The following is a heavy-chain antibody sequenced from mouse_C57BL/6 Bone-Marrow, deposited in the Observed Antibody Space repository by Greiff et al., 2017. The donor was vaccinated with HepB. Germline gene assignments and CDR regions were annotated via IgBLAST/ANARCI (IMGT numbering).Heavy chain of an antibody. CDR1: GYAFTNYL. D-gene: IGHD2-3*01. CDR2: INPGSGGT. Sequence: VQLQQSGAELVRPGTSVKVSCKASGYAFTNYLIEWVKQRPGQGLEWIGVINPGSGGTNYNEKFKGKATLTADKSSSTAYMQLSSLTAEDSAVYFWARGVYDGYYAPFDYWGQGTTLTVSS. CDR3: ARGVYDGYYAPFDY. V-gene: IGHV1-54*01. J-gene: IGHJ2*01.